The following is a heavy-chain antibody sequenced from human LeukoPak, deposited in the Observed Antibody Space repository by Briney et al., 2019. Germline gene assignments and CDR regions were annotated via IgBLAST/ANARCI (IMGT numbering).Heavy chain of an antibody. D-gene: IGHD3-16*02. CDR2: IYYSGST. Sequence: PSETLSLTCTVSGGSISSYYWSWIRQPPGKGLEWIGYIYYSGSTNYNPSLKSRVTISVDTSKNQFSLKLSSVSAADTAVYYCARTHIIAHSNDYWGQGTLVTVSS. J-gene: IGHJ4*02. V-gene: IGHV4-59*08. CDR1: GGSISSYY. CDR3: ARTHIIAHSNDY.